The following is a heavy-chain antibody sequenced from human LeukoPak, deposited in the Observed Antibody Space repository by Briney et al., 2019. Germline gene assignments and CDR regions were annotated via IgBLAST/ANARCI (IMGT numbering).Heavy chain of an antibody. V-gene: IGHV3-48*03. D-gene: IGHD3-22*01. Sequence: PGGSLRLSCAASGFTFSSYEMNWVRQAPGKGREWVSYISSSGSTIYYADSVKGRFTISRDNAKNSLYLQMNSLRAEDTAVYYCARGYYYDSSGYYSPYFHHWGQGTLVTVSS. J-gene: IGHJ1*01. CDR3: ARGYYYDSSGYYSPYFHH. CDR2: ISSSGSTI. CDR1: GFTFSSYE.